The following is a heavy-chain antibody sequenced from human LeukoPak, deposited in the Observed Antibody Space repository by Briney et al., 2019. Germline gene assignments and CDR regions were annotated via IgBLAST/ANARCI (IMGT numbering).Heavy chain of an antibody. D-gene: IGHD3-3*01. Sequence: GGSLRLSCAASGFTFRSYGMHWVRQAPGKGREWVAVISYDGSNKYYADSVKGRFTISRDNSKNPLYLQMNSLRAEDTAVYYCAKGGVTILSYFDYWGQGTLVTVSS. CDR3: AKGGVTILSYFDY. J-gene: IGHJ4*02. V-gene: IGHV3-30*18. CDR2: ISYDGSNK. CDR1: GFTFRSYG.